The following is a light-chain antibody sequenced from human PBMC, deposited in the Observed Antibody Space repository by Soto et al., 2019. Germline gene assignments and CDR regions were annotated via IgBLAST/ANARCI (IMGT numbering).Light chain of an antibody. Sequence: SYELTQTSSESVAPGQTARISCGGNNIGGKSVHWYQQKPGQAPVVVVYDDSDRPSGIPERFSGSNSGNTATLTISRVEAGDEADYHCQVWDDNSDHHVFGTGTKLTVL. CDR3: QVWDDNSDHHV. CDR2: DDS. J-gene: IGLJ1*01. CDR1: NIGGKS. V-gene: IGLV3-21*02.